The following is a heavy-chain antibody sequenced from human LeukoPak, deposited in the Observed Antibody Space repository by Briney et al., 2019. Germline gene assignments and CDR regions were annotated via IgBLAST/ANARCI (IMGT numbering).Heavy chain of an antibody. D-gene: IGHD4-17*01. CDR2: MNPNSGNT. V-gene: IGHV1-8*03. Sequence: ASVKVSCKASGYTFTSYDINWVRQATGQGLEWMGWMNPNSGNTGYAQKFQGRVTITRNTSISTAYMELSSLRSEDTAVYYCARWLHGDYGGPGYFDYRGQGTLVTVSS. J-gene: IGHJ4*02. CDR1: GYTFTSYD. CDR3: ARWLHGDYGGPGYFDY.